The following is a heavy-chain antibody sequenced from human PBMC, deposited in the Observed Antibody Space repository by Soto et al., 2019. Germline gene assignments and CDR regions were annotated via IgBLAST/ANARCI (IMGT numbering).Heavy chain of an antibody. V-gene: IGHV3-33*01. CDR1: GFTFSTYG. CDR2: IWYDGSNR. D-gene: IGHD3-22*01. J-gene: IGHJ4*02. CDR3: TRDGSGYYYLDY. Sequence: GGSLRLSCAASGFTFSTYGMHWVRQAPGKGLEWVAVIWYDGSNRYYADSVKGRFTISRDNSKNTLYLQMNSLRAEDTAVYYCTRDGSGYYYLDYWGQGT.